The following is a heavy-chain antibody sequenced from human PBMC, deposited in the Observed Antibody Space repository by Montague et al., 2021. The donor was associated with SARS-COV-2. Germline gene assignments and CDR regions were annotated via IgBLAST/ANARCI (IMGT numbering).Heavy chain of an antibody. D-gene: IGHD1-1*01. CDR2: IYCSGTT. V-gene: IGHV4-39*02. J-gene: IGHJ2*01. CDR1: GGSISSSSYY. Sequence: SETLSLTCTVSGGSISSSSYYWGWIRQPPGKGPEWIGSIYCSGTTFYNPSLRSRVTMSVDMSKNQFSLRLSSVTAADTAVFYCAREDAGGWYFDLWGRGALVTVSS. CDR3: AREDAGGWYFDL.